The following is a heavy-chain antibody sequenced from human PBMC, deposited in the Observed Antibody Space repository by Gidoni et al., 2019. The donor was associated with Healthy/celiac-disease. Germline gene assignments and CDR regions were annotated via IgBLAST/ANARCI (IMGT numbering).Heavy chain of an antibody. CDR3: ARSSQRWLQWDY. Sequence: QVQLQASGPGLVKPSETLSITCTVPGGSISRYYWSWIRQPAGKGREWIGRIYTSGSTNHNPSLKSRVTMSVDTSKNQFSLKLSSVTAADTAVYYCARSSQRWLQWDYWGQGTLVTVSS. CDR2: IYTSGST. CDR1: GGSISRYY. V-gene: IGHV4-4*07. J-gene: IGHJ4*02. D-gene: IGHD5-12*01.